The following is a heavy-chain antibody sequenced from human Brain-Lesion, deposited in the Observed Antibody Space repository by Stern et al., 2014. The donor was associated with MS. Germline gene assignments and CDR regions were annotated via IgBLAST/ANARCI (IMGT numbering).Heavy chain of an antibody. D-gene: IGHD2-2*01. CDR1: GNIFTNYW. V-gene: IGHV5-51*03. Sequence: EVQLVESGAEVKKPGESLTISCKASGNIFTNYWIGWVRQMPGKGLEWMGIIYPGDSDTQYSPSFQGPVTISADKSISTAYLQWSSLKASDTAMYYCARGGQLLNYYFDYWGQGTLVTVSS. CDR2: IYPGDSDT. J-gene: IGHJ4*02. CDR3: ARGGQLLNYYFDY.